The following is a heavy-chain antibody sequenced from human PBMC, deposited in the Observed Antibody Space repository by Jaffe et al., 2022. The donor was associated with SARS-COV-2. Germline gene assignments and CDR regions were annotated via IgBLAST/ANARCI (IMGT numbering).Heavy chain of an antibody. J-gene: IGHJ6*02. CDR1: GGSISSSSYY. CDR3: ALSSIAARHKYYYYYYGMDV. Sequence: QLQLQESGPGLVKPSETLSLTCTVSGGSISSSSYYWGWIRQPPGKGLEWIGSIYYSGSTYYNPSLKSRVTISVDTSKNQFSLKLSSVTAADTAVYYCALSSIAARHKYYYYYYGMDVWGQGTTVTVSS. CDR2: IYYSGST. D-gene: IGHD6-6*01. V-gene: IGHV4-39*01.